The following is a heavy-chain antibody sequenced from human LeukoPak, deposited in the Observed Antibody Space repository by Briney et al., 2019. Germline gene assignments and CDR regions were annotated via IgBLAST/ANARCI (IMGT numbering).Heavy chain of an antibody. CDR1: GGSINRSSYY. CDR2: IYYSGST. D-gene: IGHD3-22*01. Sequence: SETLSLTCTVSGGSINRSSYYWGWIRQPPGKGLEWIVSIYYSGSTYYNPSLKSRVTISVNTSKKQVSLKLNSVTAADTAVHYCAETTPFFYDSSGVPGYYFDHWGQGTLVTVSS. CDR3: AETTPFFYDSSGVPGYYFDH. V-gene: IGHV4-39*01. J-gene: IGHJ4*02.